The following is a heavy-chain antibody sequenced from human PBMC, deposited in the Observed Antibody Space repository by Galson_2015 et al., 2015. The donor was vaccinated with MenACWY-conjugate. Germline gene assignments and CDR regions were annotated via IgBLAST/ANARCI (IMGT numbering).Heavy chain of an antibody. J-gene: IGHJ6*02. Sequence: PALVKPTQTLTLTCTFSGFSLSTSGVGVGWIRQPPGKALEWLALIDWDDDKYYSTSLKTRLTISKDTSKNQVVLTMTNMDPVDTATYYCARIRGSGSYFYYYYGMDVWGQGTTVTVSS. CDR2: IDWDDDK. D-gene: IGHD3-10*01. V-gene: IGHV2-70*01. CDR1: GFSLSTSGVG. CDR3: ARIRGSGSYFYYYYGMDV.